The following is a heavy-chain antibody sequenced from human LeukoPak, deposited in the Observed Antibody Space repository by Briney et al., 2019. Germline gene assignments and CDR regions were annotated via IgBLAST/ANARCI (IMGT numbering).Heavy chain of an antibody. CDR1: GYSISSGYY. CDR3: ARFLGSDGAFDI. D-gene: IGHD2/OR15-2a*01. CDR2: IYHSGST. V-gene: IGHV4-38-2*02. J-gene: IGHJ3*02. Sequence: SETLSLTCTVSGYSISSGYYWGWIRQPPGQGLEWIGSIYHSGSTYYNPSLKSRVTISVDTSKNQFSLKLSSVTAADTAVYYCARFLGSDGAFDIWGQGTMVTVSS.